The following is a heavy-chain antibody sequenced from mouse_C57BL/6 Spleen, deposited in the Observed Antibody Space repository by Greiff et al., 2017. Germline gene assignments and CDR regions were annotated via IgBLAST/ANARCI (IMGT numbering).Heavy chain of an antibody. CDR3: ARSGIYYDYDAWFAY. J-gene: IGHJ3*01. CDR2: INPSNGGT. D-gene: IGHD2-4*01. Sequence: QVQLQQPGTELVKPGASVKLSCKASGYTFTSYWMHWVKQRPGQGLEWIGNINPSNGGTNYNEKFKSKATLTVDKSSSTAYMQLGSLTSEDAAVYYCARSGIYYDYDAWFAYWGQGTLVTVSA. CDR1: GYTFTSYW. V-gene: IGHV1-53*01.